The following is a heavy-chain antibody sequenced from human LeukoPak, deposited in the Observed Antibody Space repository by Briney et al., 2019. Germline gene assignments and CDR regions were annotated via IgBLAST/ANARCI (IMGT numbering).Heavy chain of an antibody. V-gene: IGHV3-30*18. CDR2: ISYDGSNK. CDR1: GFTFSSYG. D-gene: IGHD6-13*01. CDR3: AKDLGAAGTAFDY. J-gene: IGHJ4*02. Sequence: PGGSLRLSCAASGFTFSSYGMPWVRQAPGKGLEWVAVISYDGSNKYYADSVKGRFTISRDNSKNTLYLQMNSLRAEDTAVYYCAKDLGAAGTAFDYWGQGTLVTVSS.